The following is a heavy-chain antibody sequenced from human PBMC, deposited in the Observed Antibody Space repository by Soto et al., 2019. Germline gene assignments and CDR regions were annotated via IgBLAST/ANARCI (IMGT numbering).Heavy chain of an antibody. Sequence: PGGSLRLSCAASGFGLSSDAVSWFRQAPGKGLEWVSVISGSGGATYYADSVKGRFTISRDNSKNTLYLQMNSVRAEDTAVYYCAKSTWDDLPPSFWGQGTPVTVSS. D-gene: IGHD1-26*01. CDR2: ISGSGGAT. CDR3: AKSTWDDLPPSF. V-gene: IGHV3-23*01. J-gene: IGHJ4*02. CDR1: GFGLSSDA.